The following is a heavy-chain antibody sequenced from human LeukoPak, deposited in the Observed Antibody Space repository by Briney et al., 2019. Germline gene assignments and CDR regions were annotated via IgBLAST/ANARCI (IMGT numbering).Heavy chain of an antibody. J-gene: IGHJ4*02. D-gene: IGHD2-2*01. CDR3: ARRGGVRSSNTHASMVDY. Sequence: GESLKISCKGSGYSFTSYWIGWVRQMPGKGLEWMGIIYPGDSDTRYSPSFQGQVTISADKSISTAYLQWSSLKASDTAMYYCARRGGVRSSNTHASMVDYWGQGTLVTVSS. CDR2: IYPGDSDT. V-gene: IGHV5-51*01. CDR1: GYSFTSYW.